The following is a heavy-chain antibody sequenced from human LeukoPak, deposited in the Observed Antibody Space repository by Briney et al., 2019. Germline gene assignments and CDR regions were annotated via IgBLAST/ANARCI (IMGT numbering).Heavy chain of an antibody. D-gene: IGHD2-21*01. CDR1: GGTFSSYA. V-gene: IGHV1-18*01. J-gene: IGHJ4*02. Sequence: ASVKVSCKASGGTFSSYAISWVRQAPGQGLEWMGWISAYNGNTNYAQKLQGRVTMTTDTSTSTAYMELRSLRSDDTAVYYCARGEAYCGGDCPPLDYWGQGTLVTVSS. CDR3: ARGEAYCGGDCPPLDY. CDR2: ISAYNGNT.